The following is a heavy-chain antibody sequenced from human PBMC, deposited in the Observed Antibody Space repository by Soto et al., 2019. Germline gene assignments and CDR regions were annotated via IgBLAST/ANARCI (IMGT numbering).Heavy chain of an antibody. D-gene: IGHD3-9*01. J-gene: IGHJ4*02. Sequence: EVQLVESGGGLVQPGGSLRLSCGASGITFSSYSMVWVRQAPGKGLEWISYIFVTSTTIYYADSVKGRFTVSRDNTQNSLFLLMNSLRAEDTAIYYCARDKDWAFDYWGQGTLVTVSS. CDR2: IFVTSTTI. CDR1: GITFSSYS. CDR3: ARDKDWAFDY. V-gene: IGHV3-48*04.